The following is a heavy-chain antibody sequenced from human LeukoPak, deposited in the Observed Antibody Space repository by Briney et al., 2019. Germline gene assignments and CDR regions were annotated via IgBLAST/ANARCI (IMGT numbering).Heavy chain of an antibody. CDR2: IYSGGST. CDR1: GFTFSSYA. CDR3: ARAETPILTGYSYYFDY. D-gene: IGHD3-9*01. Sequence: PGGSLRLSCAASGFTFSSYAMSWVRQAPGKGLEGVCVIYSGGSTYYADSVKGRFTISRDNSKNKLYIQMNSLRAEDTAVYYCARAETPILTGYSYYFDYWGQGTLVTVSS. V-gene: IGHV3-66*02. J-gene: IGHJ4*02.